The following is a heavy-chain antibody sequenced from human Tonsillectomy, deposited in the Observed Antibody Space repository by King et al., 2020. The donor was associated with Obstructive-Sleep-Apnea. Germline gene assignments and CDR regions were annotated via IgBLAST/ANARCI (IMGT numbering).Heavy chain of an antibody. D-gene: IGHD6-13*01. CDR2: INPNSGGT. CDR1: GYTFTAYY. Sequence: VQLVESGAEVKKPGASVKVSCKASGYTFTAYYMHWVRQAPGQGLEWMGGINPNSGGTNYAQNFQGRVTMTRDTSSSTAYMELSGLRSDDTAVYYCATDAAAELHRRSNYFDYWGQGTLVTVSS. V-gene: IGHV1-2*02. J-gene: IGHJ4*02. CDR3: ATDAAAELHRRSNYFDY.